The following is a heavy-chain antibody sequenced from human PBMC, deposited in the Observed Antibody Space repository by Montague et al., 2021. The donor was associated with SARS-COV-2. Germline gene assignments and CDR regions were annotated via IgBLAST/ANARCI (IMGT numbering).Heavy chain of an antibody. V-gene: IGHV4-59*01. CDR2: IFFGGST. CDR1: GGTMNSYF. Sequence: SETLSLTCTVSGGTMNSYFWSWIRQPPGEGLEWIGYIFFGGSTXXXPSXXXRVTISVDTSNYQLSLTLTSVTAADTAVYYCARERTSYSHESSGAFHIWGQGTVVTVSS. J-gene: IGHJ3*02. CDR3: ARERTSYSHESSGAFHI. D-gene: IGHD3/OR15-3a*01.